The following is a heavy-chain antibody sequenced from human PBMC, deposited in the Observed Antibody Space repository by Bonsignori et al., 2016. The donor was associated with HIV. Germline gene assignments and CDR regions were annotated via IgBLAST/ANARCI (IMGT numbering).Heavy chain of an antibody. CDR3: ARGSNDILTYYFDY. Sequence: SVKVSCKASGGTFSSYAISWVRQAPGQGLEWMGGIIPILGIANYAQKFQGRVTITADESTSTAYMELSSLRSEDTAVYYCARGSNDILTYYFDYWGQGTLVTVSS. D-gene: IGHD3-9*01. V-gene: IGHV1-69*10. CDR1: GGTFSSYA. J-gene: IGHJ4*02. CDR2: IIPILGIA.